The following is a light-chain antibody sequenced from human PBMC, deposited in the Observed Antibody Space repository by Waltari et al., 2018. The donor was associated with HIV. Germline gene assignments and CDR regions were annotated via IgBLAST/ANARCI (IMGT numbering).Light chain of an antibody. V-gene: IGKV3-15*01. CDR2: GAA. CDR3: QQYNIRPRGNT. CDR1: QGVGDN. J-gene: IGKJ2*01. Sequence: DIVMTQSPAILSVSPGERVTLSCRASQGVGDNLAWYQQKVGQAPRLLIYGAATRAAEIPVRFGGSGSGTDFTLTIDSLQSEDFATYYCQQYNIRPRGNTFGQGTKLQIK.